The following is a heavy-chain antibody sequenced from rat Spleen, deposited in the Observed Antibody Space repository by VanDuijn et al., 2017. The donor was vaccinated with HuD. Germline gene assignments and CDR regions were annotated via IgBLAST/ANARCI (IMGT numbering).Heavy chain of an antibody. V-gene: IGHV5S13*01. J-gene: IGHJ2*01. CDR2: TTSGGGFT. CDR3: AKEGDGGYSSYPNWFAY. D-gene: IGHD1-8*01. CDR1: GFTYSDYV. Sequence: EVQLLESGGGLVQPGRSLKLSCAASGFTYSDYVMAWVRQAPTKGLEWVASTTSGGGFTFYRDSVKGRFTISRDYAKNTLYLQMDSLRSEDTATYYCAKEGDGGYSSYPNWFAYWGQGVMVTVSS.